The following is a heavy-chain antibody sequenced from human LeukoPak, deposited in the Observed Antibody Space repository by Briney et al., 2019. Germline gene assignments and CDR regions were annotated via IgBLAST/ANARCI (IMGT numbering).Heavy chain of an antibody. J-gene: IGHJ4*02. Sequence: PGGSLRLSCVASGFTFSSYGMHWVRQAPGKGLEWVAFIQYDGSNKYFADSVKGRFAISRDNSKKTLYLQMNSLRVEDTAVYYCAKDPDYWGQGTLVTVSS. CDR2: IQYDGSNK. CDR1: GFTFSSYG. V-gene: IGHV3-30*02. CDR3: AKDPDY.